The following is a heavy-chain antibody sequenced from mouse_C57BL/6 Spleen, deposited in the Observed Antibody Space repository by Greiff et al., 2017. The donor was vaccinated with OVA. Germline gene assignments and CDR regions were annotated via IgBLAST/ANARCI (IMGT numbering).Heavy chain of an antibody. J-gene: IGHJ4*01. CDR3: ARRTTVGDAMDY. V-gene: IGHV1-19*01. D-gene: IGHD1-1*01. CDR2: INPYNGGT. Sequence: EVQLQQSGPVLVKPGASVKMSCKASGYTFTDYYMNWVKQSHGKSLEWIGVINPYNGGTSYNQKFKGKATLTVDKSSSTAYMELNSLTSEDSAVYYCARRTTVGDAMDYWGQGTSVTVSS. CDR1: GYTFTDYY.